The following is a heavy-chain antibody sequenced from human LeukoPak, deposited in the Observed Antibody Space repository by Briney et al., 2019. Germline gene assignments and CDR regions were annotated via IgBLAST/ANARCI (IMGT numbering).Heavy chain of an antibody. J-gene: IGHJ4*02. D-gene: IGHD5-12*01. V-gene: IGHV3-64D*06. Sequence: GGSLRLSCSASGFTFSSYAMHWVRQSPGKGLEYVSAISSNKDNTYYADSVQGRFTISRDNSKNTLHLQMSSLRAEDTAVYYCVKDRDSGYAQPYYFDYWGQGTLVTVSS. CDR3: VKDRDSGYAQPYYFDY. CDR2: ISSNKDNT. CDR1: GFTFSSYA.